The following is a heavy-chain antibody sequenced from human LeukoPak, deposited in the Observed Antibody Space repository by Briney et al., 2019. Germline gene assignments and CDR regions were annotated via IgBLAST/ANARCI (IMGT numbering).Heavy chain of an antibody. CDR3: SKWGDYDVLTGYYDSDF. CDR2: ILGSGRSA. D-gene: IGHD3-9*01. Sequence: QSGGSLRLSCAASGFTFNNYAMSWVRQAPGKGLEWVSAILGSGRSAYYADSVKGRFTISRDNSKNSLFLQMNSLRVEDTALYYCSKWGDYDVLTGYYDSDFWGQGTLVTVPA. CDR1: GFTFNNYA. V-gene: IGHV3-23*01. J-gene: IGHJ4*02.